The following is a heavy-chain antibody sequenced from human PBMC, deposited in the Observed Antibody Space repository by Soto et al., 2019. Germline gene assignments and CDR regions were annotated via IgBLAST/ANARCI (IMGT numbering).Heavy chain of an antibody. CDR1: GFAFSTYG. CDR3: AKGGSGNYLTYYYYYGMDV. Sequence: GGSLRLSCAASGFAFSTYGLHWVRQGPGKGLEWMAVISYDGNNKYYADSVKGRFTISRDNSKNTVYLEMNNLRAEDTAMYYCAKGGSGNYLTYYYYYGMDVWGQGTTVTVSS. CDR2: ISYDGNNK. D-gene: IGHD3-22*01. V-gene: IGHV3-30*18. J-gene: IGHJ6*02.